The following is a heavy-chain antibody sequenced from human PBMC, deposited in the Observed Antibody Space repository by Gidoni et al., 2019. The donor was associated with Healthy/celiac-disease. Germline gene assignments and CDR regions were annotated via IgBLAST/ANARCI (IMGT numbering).Heavy chain of an antibody. CDR1: GYTFTSYA. V-gene: IGHV1-3*01. Sequence: QVQLVQSGAEVKKPGASVKVSCKASGYTFTSYAMHWVRQAPGQRLEWMGWIHAGNGNTKYSQKFLGRVTITRDTSASTAYMELSSLRSEDTAVYYCARKWFDPWGQGTLVTVSS. CDR2: IHAGNGNT. J-gene: IGHJ5*02. CDR3: ARKWFDP.